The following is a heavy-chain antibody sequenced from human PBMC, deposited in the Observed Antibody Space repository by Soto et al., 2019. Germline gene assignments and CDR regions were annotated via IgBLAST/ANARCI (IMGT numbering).Heavy chain of an antibody. CDR1: GFSLSTSGVG. CDR3: AHRPGEVVVPAAMSPHSWFDP. V-gene: IGHV2-5*02. D-gene: IGHD2-2*01. Sequence: SGPTLVKPTQTLTLTCTFSGFSLSTSGVGVGWIRQPPGKALEWLALIYWDDDKRYSPSLKSRLTITKDTSKNQVVLNRTNMDPVDTATYYCAHRPGEVVVPAAMSPHSWFDPWGQGTLVTVSS. J-gene: IGHJ5*02. CDR2: IYWDDDK.